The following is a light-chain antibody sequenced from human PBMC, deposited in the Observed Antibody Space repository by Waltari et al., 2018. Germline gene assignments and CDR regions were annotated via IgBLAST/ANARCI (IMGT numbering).Light chain of an antibody. V-gene: IGLV3-21*04. Sequence: SYVLTQPPSVSVAPGKTARITCGGNTLGSKSVPWYQQKPGQAPVLVIYYDSDRPSGIPERFSGSNSGNTATLTISRVEAGDEADYYCQVWDSSSDHSWVFGGGTKLTVL. CDR3: QVWDSSSDHSWV. CDR1: TLGSKS. CDR2: YDS. J-gene: IGLJ3*02.